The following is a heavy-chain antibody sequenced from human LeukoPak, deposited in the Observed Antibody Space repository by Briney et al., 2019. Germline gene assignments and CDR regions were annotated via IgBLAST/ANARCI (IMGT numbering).Heavy chain of an antibody. J-gene: IGHJ4*02. CDR3: AREYSAFDY. D-gene: IGHD5-12*01. Sequence: PSETLSLTCTVSGGSISSYYWSWIRQPPGKGLEWIGYIYDSGSTNYNPSLKSRVTISVDTSKNQFSLKLTSVTAADTAVYYCAREYSAFDYWGQGTLVTVSS. CDR1: GGSISSYY. V-gene: IGHV4-59*01. CDR2: IYDSGST.